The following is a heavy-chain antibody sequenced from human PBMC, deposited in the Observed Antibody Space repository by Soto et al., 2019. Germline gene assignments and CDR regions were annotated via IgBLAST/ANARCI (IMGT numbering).Heavy chain of an antibody. V-gene: IGHV4-30-2*01. CDR2: IYHSGST. CDR3: ARRGPGTYFDY. D-gene: IGHD6-13*01. CDR1: GGSISSGGYS. Sequence: SETLSLTCAVSGGSISSGGYSWSWIRQPPGKGLEWIGYIYHSGSTYYNPSLKSRVTISRDNSKNTLYLQMNSLRAEDTAVYYCARRGPGTYFDYWGQGTLVTVSS. J-gene: IGHJ4*02.